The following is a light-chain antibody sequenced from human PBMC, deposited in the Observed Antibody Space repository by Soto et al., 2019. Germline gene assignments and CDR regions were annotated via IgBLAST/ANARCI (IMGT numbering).Light chain of an antibody. J-gene: IGLJ3*02. CDR1: SSNIGNDY. Sequence: QSVLTQPPSMSAAPGQKVTISCSGGSSNIGNDYVSWYQHFPGTATKLLIYDNNKRPSGIPDRFSGSKSGTSATLGITGLQTGDEADYYCASWDKSLSGWVFGGGTKVTVL. CDR3: ASWDKSLSGWV. V-gene: IGLV1-51*01. CDR2: DNN.